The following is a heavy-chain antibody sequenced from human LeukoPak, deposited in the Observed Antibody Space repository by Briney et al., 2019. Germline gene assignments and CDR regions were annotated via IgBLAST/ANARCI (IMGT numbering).Heavy chain of an antibody. J-gene: IGHJ6*03. D-gene: IGHD1-26*01. Sequence: PSETLSLTCTVSGGSISSYYWSWIRQPPGKGLEWIGEINHSGSTNYNPSLKSRVTISVDTSKNQFSLKLSSVTAADTAVYYCARHIRNSGSYYPHGYYYYMDVWGKGTTVTVSS. V-gene: IGHV4-34*01. CDR3: ARHIRNSGSYYPHGYYYYMDV. CDR1: GGSISSYY. CDR2: INHSGST.